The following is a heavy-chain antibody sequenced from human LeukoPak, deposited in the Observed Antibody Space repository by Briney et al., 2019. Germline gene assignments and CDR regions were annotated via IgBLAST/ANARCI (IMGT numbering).Heavy chain of an antibody. CDR1: GFTFSSYE. Sequence: GGSLRLSCAASGFTFSSYEMNWVRQAPGKGLEWVSYISSSGSPIYYADSVKGRFTISRNNAKNSLYLQMNSLRAEETAVYYCARGSVQLEGQDYYYYGMDVWGQGTTVTVSS. CDR2: ISSSGSPI. V-gene: IGHV3-48*03. J-gene: IGHJ6*02. D-gene: IGHD1-1*01. CDR3: ARGSVQLEGQDYYYYGMDV.